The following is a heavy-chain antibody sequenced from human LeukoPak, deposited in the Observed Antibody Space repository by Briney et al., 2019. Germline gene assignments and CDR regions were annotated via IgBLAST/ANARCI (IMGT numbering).Heavy chain of an antibody. V-gene: IGHV4-34*01. Sequence: PSETLSLTCAVYGGSFSGYYWSWLRQPPGKGLEWIGEINHSGSTNYNPSLKSRVTISVDTSKNQFSLKLSSVTAADTAVYYCARGGSIAAAGTGGFSWFDPWGQGTLVTVSS. D-gene: IGHD6-13*01. J-gene: IGHJ5*02. CDR2: INHSGST. CDR3: ARGGSIAAAGTGGFSWFDP. CDR1: GGSFSGYY.